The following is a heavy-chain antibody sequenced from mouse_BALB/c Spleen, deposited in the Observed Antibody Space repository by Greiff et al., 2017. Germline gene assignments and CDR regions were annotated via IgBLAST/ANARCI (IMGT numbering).Heavy chain of an antibody. Sequence: EVKLMESGPELVKPGASVKISCKASGYSFTGYNMNWVKQSNGKSLEWIGNIDPYYGGTSYNQQFKGKATLTVDKSSSTAYMQLKSLTSEDSAVYYCARSYYGSSYFDYWGQGTTLTVSS. D-gene: IGHD1-1*01. V-gene: IGHV1-39*01. CDR3: ARSYYGSSYFDY. J-gene: IGHJ2*01. CDR2: IDPYYGGT. CDR1: GYSFTGYN.